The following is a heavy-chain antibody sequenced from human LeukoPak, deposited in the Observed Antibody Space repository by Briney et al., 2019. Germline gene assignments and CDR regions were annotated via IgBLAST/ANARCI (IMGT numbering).Heavy chain of an antibody. J-gene: IGHJ3*02. Sequence: PGRSLRLSCAASGFTFEDYGMHWARQAPGKGLEWVSSISWHSGNIAYVDSVRGRFNISRDNAKKSLSLQMNSLRAEDTALYYCVKGRGLRYFDWLLREDAFEIWGQGTMVTVSS. D-gene: IGHD3-9*01. CDR2: ISWHSGNI. CDR3: VKGRGLRYFDWLLREDAFEI. CDR1: GFTFEDYG. V-gene: IGHV3-9*01.